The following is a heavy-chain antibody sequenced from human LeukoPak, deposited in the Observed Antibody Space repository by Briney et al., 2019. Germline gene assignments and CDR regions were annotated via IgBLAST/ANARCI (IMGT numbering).Heavy chain of an antibody. CDR2: ILYDGANK. CDR3: ARNRIGSGSDGMDV. Sequence: PGRSLRLSCAASGFTFSTYAMHWVRQAPGKGLEWVAVILYDGANKYFADSLKGRFTISRDNSKNTLYLQMNSLRAEDTAVYYCARNRIGSGSDGMDVWGQGTTVTVSS. D-gene: IGHD3-10*01. J-gene: IGHJ6*02. CDR1: GFTFSTYA. V-gene: IGHV3-30-3*01.